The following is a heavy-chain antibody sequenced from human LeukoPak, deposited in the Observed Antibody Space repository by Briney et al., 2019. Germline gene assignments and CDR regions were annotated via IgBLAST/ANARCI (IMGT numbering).Heavy chain of an antibody. Sequence: PSETLSLTCTVSDGSISSYYWSWIRQPPGKGLEWIGYIYYSGSTNYNPSLKSRVTISVDTSKNQFSLKLSSVTAADTAVYYCARVTSGYSSSWYVDYWGQGTLVTVSS. D-gene: IGHD6-13*01. V-gene: IGHV4-59*01. J-gene: IGHJ4*02. CDR2: IYYSGST. CDR1: DGSISSYY. CDR3: ARVTSGYSSSWYVDY.